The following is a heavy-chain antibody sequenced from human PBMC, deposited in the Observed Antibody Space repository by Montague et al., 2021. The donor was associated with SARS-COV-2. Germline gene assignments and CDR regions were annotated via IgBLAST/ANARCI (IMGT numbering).Heavy chain of an antibody. J-gene: IGHJ6*02. Sequence: SETLSLTCTVSGGSVSSGSYYWSWIRQPPGKGLEWIGYIYYSGSTNYNPSLKSRVTISVDAAKNQVSLKLSSLTAADTAVYYCVMDPWRITIFGVVTRYGMDVWGQGTTVTVSS. CDR2: IYYSGST. CDR3: VMDPWRITIFGVVTRYGMDV. CDR1: GGSVSSGSYY. D-gene: IGHD3-3*01. V-gene: IGHV4-61*01.